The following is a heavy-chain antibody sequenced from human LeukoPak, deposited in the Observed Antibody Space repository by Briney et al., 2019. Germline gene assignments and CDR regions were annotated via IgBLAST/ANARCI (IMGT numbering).Heavy chain of an antibody. CDR1: GGSFSGYY. V-gene: IGHV4-34*01. CDR2: INHSGST. Sequence: SETLSLTSAVYGGSFSGYYWSWIRQPPGKGLEWIGEINHSGSTNYNPSLKSRVTISVDTSKNQFSLKLSSVTAADTAAYYCARGRGYYDSSGYPNYYMDVWGKGTTVTVSS. J-gene: IGHJ6*03. CDR3: ARGRGYYDSSGYPNYYMDV. D-gene: IGHD3-22*01.